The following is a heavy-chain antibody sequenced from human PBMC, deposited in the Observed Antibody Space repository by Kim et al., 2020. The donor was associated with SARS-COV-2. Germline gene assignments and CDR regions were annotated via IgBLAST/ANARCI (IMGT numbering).Heavy chain of an antibody. V-gene: IGHV1-69*02. J-gene: IGHJ4*02. CDR3: ANQLRYFDWLLSG. Sequence: YAQKFQGRVTITADKSTSTAYMELSSLRSEDTAVYYCANQLRYFDWLLSGWGQGTLVTVSS. D-gene: IGHD3-9*01.